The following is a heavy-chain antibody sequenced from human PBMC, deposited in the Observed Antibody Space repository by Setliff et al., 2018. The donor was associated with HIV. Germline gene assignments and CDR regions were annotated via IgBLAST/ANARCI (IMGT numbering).Heavy chain of an antibody. CDR1: GGSISTYY. V-gene: IGHV4-59*01. Sequence: KASETLSLTCTVSGGSISTYYWSWIRQPPGKGLEWIGSIYFTGNSDNNPSLKSRVTLSVDTSKHQFSLKLSSVTAADAAVYYCARVQMAYAAFDVWGQGTMVTVSS. D-gene: IGHD4-17*01. CDR2: IYFTGNS. J-gene: IGHJ3*01. CDR3: ARVQMAYAAFDV.